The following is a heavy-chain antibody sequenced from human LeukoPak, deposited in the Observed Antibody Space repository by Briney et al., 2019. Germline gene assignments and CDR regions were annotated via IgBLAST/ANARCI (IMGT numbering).Heavy chain of an antibody. Sequence: GGSLRLSCAASGFIFSTYTMNWVRQAPGKGLEWVSYISSSSSAIYYADSVKGRFTISRDNAKDSLYLQMNSLRDEGTAFYYCARGIDYWGQGTLVTVSS. CDR1: GFIFSTYT. CDR2: ISSSSSAI. CDR3: ARGIDY. V-gene: IGHV3-48*02. J-gene: IGHJ4*02.